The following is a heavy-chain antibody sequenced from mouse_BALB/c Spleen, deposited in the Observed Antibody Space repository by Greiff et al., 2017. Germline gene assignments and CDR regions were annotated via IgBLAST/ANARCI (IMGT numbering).Heavy chain of an antibody. J-gene: IGHJ3*01. CDR2: ISSGSSTI. Sequence: DVQLVESGGGLVQPGGSRKLSCAASGFTFSSFGMHWVRQAPEKGLEWVAYISSGSSTIYYADTVKGRFTISRDNPKNTLFLQMTSLRSEDTAMYYCARGDSSGCVVRPFAYWGQGTLVTVSA. CDR3: ARGDSSGCVVRPFAY. CDR1: GFTFSSFG. V-gene: IGHV5-17*02. D-gene: IGHD3-3*01.